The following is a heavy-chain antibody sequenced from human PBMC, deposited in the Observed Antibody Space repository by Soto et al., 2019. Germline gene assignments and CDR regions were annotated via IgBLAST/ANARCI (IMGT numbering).Heavy chain of an antibody. D-gene: IGHD6-13*01. V-gene: IGHV4-4*02. CDR1: GLSISSYNW. Sequence: QVQLQESGPGLVRPSGTVSLTCAVSGLSISSYNWWSWVRQPPGKGLEWIGEIHHSGSTNYNPSLKSRVTMSVVPSKDLFSLTLSSVTAADTAFYYCARDQGSHPGDWGQGTLVSVSS. J-gene: IGHJ4*02. CDR3: ARDQGSHPGD. CDR2: IHHSGST.